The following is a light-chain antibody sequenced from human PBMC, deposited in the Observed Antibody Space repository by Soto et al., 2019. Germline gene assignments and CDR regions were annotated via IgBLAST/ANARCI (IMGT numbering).Light chain of an antibody. CDR1: QSINNC. V-gene: IGKV1-39*01. CDR2: AAS. CDR3: QQGFNTPNT. Sequence: DIQMTQSPSSLSASVGDRVTITCRASQSINNCLNCYQQKPGKAPNLLIYAASSLQSGVPSRFSGHGSGTHFALTISSLQPEDFATYYCQQGFNTPNTFGPGTKVDIK. J-gene: IGKJ3*01.